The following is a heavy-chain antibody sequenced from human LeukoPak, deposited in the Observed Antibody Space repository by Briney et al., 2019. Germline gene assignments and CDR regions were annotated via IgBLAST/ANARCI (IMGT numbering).Heavy chain of an antibody. D-gene: IGHD1-26*01. CDR2: IKSDGSST. J-gene: IGHJ5*02. Sequence: PGGSLRLSCAASGFTFSSYWMHWVRQAPGKGLVCVSRIKSDGSSTSYADSVKGRFTISRDDAKNTLYLQMNSLRAEDTAVYYCAKDASGSSRRWFDPWGQGTLVTVSS. V-gene: IGHV3-74*01. CDR1: GFTFSSYW. CDR3: AKDASGSSRRWFDP.